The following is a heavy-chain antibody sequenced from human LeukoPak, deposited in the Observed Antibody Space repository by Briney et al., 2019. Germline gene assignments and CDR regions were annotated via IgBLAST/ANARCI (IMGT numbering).Heavy chain of an antibody. CDR3: AKDRENCPYCSSTSCADD. CDR1: GFTFSSYA. J-gene: IGHJ4*02. CDR2: ISASGNST. V-gene: IGHV3-23*01. D-gene: IGHD2-2*01. Sequence: PGGSLRLSCAASGFTFSSYAMSWVRQAPGKGLEWVAAISASGNSTYYVDSVKGRFTISRDNSKNTLYLQMKSLRAGDTARYYCAKDRENCPYCSSTSCADDWGQGTLVTVSS.